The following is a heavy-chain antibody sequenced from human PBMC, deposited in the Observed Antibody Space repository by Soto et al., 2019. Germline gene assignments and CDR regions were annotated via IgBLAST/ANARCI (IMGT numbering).Heavy chain of an antibody. CDR2: ISYDGSNK. J-gene: IGHJ3*02. CDR1: GFTFSSYA. V-gene: IGHV3-30-3*01. D-gene: IGHD3-10*01. CDR3: ASKVGAYGSGNPKPAFDI. Sequence: GGSLRLSCAASGFTFSSYAMHWVRQAPGKGLEWVAVISYDGSNKYYADSVKGRFTISRDNSKNTLYLQMNSLRAEDTAVYYCASKVGAYGSGNPKPAFDIWGQGTMVTVSS.